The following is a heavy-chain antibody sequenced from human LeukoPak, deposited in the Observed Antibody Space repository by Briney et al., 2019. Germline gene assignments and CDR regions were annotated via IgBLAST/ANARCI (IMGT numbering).Heavy chain of an antibody. Sequence: SETLSLTCTVSGGSISSGSYYWGWIRQPPGKGLEWFGSIYYSGSTYYNPSLKSRVTISVDTSKNQFSLKLSSVTAADTAVYYCARVPRKIYSSSSGAIFDYWGQGTLVTVSS. CDR3: ARVPRKIYSSSSGAIFDY. V-gene: IGHV4-39*07. J-gene: IGHJ4*02. CDR2: IYYSGST. D-gene: IGHD6-6*01. CDR1: GGSISSGSYY.